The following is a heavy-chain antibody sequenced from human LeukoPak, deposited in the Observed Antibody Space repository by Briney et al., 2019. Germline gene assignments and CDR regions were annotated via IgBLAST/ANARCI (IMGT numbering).Heavy chain of an antibody. Sequence: MPADTLSLTCAVYGGSFSGYYWSWIRQPPGKGLEWIGEINHSGSTNYNPSLKSRVTISVDTSKNQSSLKLSSVTAADTAVYYCARLDCSSTSCFLHYWGQGTLVTVSS. CDR3: ARLDCSSTSCFLHY. CDR1: GGSFSGYY. D-gene: IGHD2-2*01. J-gene: IGHJ4*02. V-gene: IGHV4-34*01. CDR2: INHSGST.